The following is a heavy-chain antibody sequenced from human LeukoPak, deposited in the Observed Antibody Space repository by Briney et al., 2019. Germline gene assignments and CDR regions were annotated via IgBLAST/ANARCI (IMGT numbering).Heavy chain of an antibody. V-gene: IGHV4-34*01. CDR3: ARQNYGSAPLRY. CDR1: GFTFSSYE. J-gene: IGHJ4*02. CDR2: INHSGST. D-gene: IGHD3-10*01. Sequence: PGGSLRLSCAASGFTFSSYEMNWVRQAPGKGLEWIGEINHSGSTNYNPSLMSRVTISVDTSKNQFSLKLSSVTAADTAVYFCARQNYGSAPLRYWGQGTLVTVSS.